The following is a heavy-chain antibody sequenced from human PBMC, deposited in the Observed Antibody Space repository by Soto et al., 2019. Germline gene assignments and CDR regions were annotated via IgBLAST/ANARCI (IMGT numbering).Heavy chain of an antibody. CDR2: IFSRFFTGSGNT. V-gene: IGHV3-23*01. CDR1: GFAFSDYT. CDR3: ARDRQPDGIWTFDF. D-gene: IGHD2-15*01. Sequence: GGSLRLSCSASGFAFSDYTMCWVRLTPGKGLEWVSTIFSRFFTGSGNTAYADSVTGRFTISRDNSQNMLFLQMNSLGVEDAAVYYCARDRQPDGIWTFDFWGRGAQVTVSS. J-gene: IGHJ4*02.